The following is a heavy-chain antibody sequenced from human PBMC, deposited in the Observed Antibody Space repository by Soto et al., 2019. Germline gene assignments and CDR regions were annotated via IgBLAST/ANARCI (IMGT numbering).Heavy chain of an antibody. J-gene: IGHJ4*02. V-gene: IGHV1-8*01. D-gene: IGHD3-22*01. CDR2: MNPNSGNT. Sequence: VASVKVSCKASGYTFTRYDINWVRQATGQGLGWMGWMNPNSGNTGYAQKFQGRVTMTRNTSISTAYMELSSLRPEDTAVYYCARANSPIDSSGYYGGYYFDYWGQGTLVTVAS. CDR1: GYTFTRYD. CDR3: ARANSPIDSSGYYGGYYFDY.